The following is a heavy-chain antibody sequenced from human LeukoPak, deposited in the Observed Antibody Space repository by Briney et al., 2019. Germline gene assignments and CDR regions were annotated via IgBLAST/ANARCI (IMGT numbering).Heavy chain of an antibody. D-gene: IGHD4-11*01. Sequence: GGSLRLSCAASGFTFSSYEMNWVRQAPGKGLEWVSYISSSGSTIYYADSVKGRFTISRDNSKNTLYLQMNSLRAEDTAVYYCAKSPHSSMDYWGQGTLVTVSS. J-gene: IGHJ4*02. V-gene: IGHV3-48*03. CDR1: GFTFSSYE. CDR2: ISSSGSTI. CDR3: AKSPHSSMDY.